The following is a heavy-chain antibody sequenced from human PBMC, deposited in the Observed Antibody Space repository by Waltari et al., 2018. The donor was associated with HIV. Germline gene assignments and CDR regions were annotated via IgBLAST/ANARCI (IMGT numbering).Heavy chain of an antibody. CDR3: ARGVTVATITPFDQ. CDR2: ISSDGRAT. D-gene: IGHD5-12*01. CDR1: AFTFGSFW. Sequence: EVQLVESGGGLVQPGGSQRRSCEASAFTFGSFWMPWVRQLPGKGLEWVARISSDGRATTYVDSVKGRFTVSRDNAKNTLSLQMNSLRAEDTAVYYCARGVTVATITPFDQWGQGTLVTVSS. J-gene: IGHJ4*02. V-gene: IGHV3-74*01.